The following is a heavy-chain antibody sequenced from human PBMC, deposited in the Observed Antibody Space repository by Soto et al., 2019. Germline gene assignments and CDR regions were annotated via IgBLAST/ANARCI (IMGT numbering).Heavy chain of an antibody. CDR1: GYTFTSYG. CDR3: ARDRISDYYDSSGYKY. CDR2: ISAYNGNT. Sequence: GASVKVSCKASGYTFTSYGISWVRQAPGQGLEWMGWISAYNGNTNYAQKLQGRVTMTTDTSTSTAYMELRSLRSDDTAVYYCARDRISDYYDSSGYKYWGQGTLVTVSS. D-gene: IGHD3-22*01. V-gene: IGHV1-18*01. J-gene: IGHJ4*02.